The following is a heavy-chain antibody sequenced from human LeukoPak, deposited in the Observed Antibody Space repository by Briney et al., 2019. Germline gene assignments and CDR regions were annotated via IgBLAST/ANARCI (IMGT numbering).Heavy chain of an antibody. J-gene: IGHJ4*02. D-gene: IGHD2-2*01. CDR3: AGAPIVVVPAAPGY. Sequence: SETLSLTCTVSGGSISSSSYYWGWIRQPPGKGLEWIGEINHSGSTNYNPSLKSRVTISVDTSKNQFSLKLSSVTAADTAVYYCAGAPIVVVPAAPGYWGQGTLVTVSS. CDR1: GGSISSSSYY. V-gene: IGHV4-39*07. CDR2: INHSGST.